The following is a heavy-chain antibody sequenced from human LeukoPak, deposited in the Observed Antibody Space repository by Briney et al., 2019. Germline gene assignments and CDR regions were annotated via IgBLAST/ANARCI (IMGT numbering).Heavy chain of an antibody. CDR3: ARDNGWSADF. V-gene: IGHV3-23*01. CDR2: ITGGGGST. CDR1: GFTVYNFA. Sequence: GGSLRLSCVASGFTVYNFAMSWVRQAPGKGLEWVSLITGGGGSTDYADSVKGRFTISRDNAKNSLFLQMNSLRAEDTAVYYCARDNGWSADFWGQGTLVTVSS. D-gene: IGHD2-15*01. J-gene: IGHJ4*02.